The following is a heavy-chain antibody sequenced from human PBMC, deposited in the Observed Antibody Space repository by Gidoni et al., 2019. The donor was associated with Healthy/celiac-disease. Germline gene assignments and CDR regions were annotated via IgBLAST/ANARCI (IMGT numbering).Heavy chain of an antibody. Sequence: EVQLVESGGGLVQPGGSLRLSCAASGFTFSSYWMHWVRQAPGKGLVWVSRINSDGSSTSYADSVKGRFTISRDNAKNTLYLQMNSLRAEDTAVYYCARAPRLVVPAATRDAFDIWGQGTMVTVSS. V-gene: IGHV3-74*01. J-gene: IGHJ3*02. CDR1: GFTFSSYW. CDR3: ARAPRLVVPAATRDAFDI. CDR2: INSDGSST. D-gene: IGHD2-2*01.